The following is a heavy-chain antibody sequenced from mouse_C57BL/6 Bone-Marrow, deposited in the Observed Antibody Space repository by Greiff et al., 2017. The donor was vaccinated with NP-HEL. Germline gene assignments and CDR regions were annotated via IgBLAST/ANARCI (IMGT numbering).Heavy chain of an antibody. CDR3: ATDGYYGAY. J-gene: IGHJ3*01. CDR1: GFNIKDDY. Sequence: EVQVVESGAELVRPGASVKLSCTASGFNIKDDYMHWVKQRPEQGLEWIGWIDPENGDTEYAPKFQGKATITADPSSNTAYLQLSSLTSEDTAVYYCATDGYYGAYWGRGTLVTVSA. V-gene: IGHV14-4*01. CDR2: IDPENGDT. D-gene: IGHD2-3*01.